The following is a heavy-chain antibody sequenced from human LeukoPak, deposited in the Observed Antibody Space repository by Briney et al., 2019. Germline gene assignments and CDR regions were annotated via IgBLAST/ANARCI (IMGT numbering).Heavy chain of an antibody. V-gene: IGHV3-49*04. Sequence: GGSLRLSCTASGFTFGDYAMSWVRQAPGKGLEWVSFIRSKADGGTTEYAASVKGRFTISRDDSKSIAYLQMNSLKTEDTAVYYCTRGHVLCGGGSCYRHFDYWGQGTLVTVSS. J-gene: IGHJ4*02. D-gene: IGHD2-15*01. CDR1: GFTFGDYA. CDR2: IRSKADGGTT. CDR3: TRGHVLCGGGSCYRHFDY.